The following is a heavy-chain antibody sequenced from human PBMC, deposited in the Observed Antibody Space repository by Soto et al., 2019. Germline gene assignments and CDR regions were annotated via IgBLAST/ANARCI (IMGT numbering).Heavy chain of an antibody. D-gene: IGHD1-26*01. CDR2: INPGNGDT. Sequence: ASVKVSCTTSGYSFTGHYVHLMRQAPGQGLEWMGWINPGNGDTKYAQRFQGRVTMTRDTSISTHYMELSALKSDDTAVYYCARDIGSGAGAWFDPWGQGTLVTVSS. CDR3: ARDIGSGAGAWFDP. J-gene: IGHJ5*02. CDR1: GYSFTGHY. V-gene: IGHV1-2*02.